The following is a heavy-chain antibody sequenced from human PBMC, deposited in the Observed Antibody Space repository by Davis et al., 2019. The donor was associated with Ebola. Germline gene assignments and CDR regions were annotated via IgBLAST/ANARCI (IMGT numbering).Heavy chain of an antibody. CDR2: INHSGST. CDR1: GGSFSGYY. Sequence: GSLRLSCAVYGGSFSGYYWSWIRQPPGKGLEWIGEINHSGSTNYNPSLKSRVTISVDTSKNQFSLKLSFVTAADTAVYYCARGKYYYGSGSYYDHYYYGMDVWGQGTTVTVSS. V-gene: IGHV4-34*01. CDR3: ARGKYYYGSGSYYDHYYYGMDV. D-gene: IGHD3-10*01. J-gene: IGHJ6*02.